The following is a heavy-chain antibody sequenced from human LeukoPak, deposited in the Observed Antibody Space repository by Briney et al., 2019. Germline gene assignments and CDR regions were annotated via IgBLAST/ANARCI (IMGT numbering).Heavy chain of an antibody. D-gene: IGHD3-22*01. Sequence: SETLSLTCSVPGYFLSSGFYWGWIRQPPGKGLEWMASVYHSGTTIYNPSLKSRVTMSMDTSMNHYSLKLRSVTAADTAVYYCARTLSDSSPVATWGQGTLVTVSS. CDR1: GYFLSSGFY. J-gene: IGHJ4*02. CDR2: VYHSGTT. V-gene: IGHV4-38-2*02. CDR3: ARTLSDSSPVAT.